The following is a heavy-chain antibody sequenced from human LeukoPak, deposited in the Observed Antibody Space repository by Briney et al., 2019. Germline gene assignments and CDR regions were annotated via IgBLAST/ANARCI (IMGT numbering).Heavy chain of an antibody. CDR1: GGSISSSSNY. D-gene: IGHD4-17*01. J-gene: IGHJ3*02. CDR2: IYYSGST. V-gene: IGHV4-39*07. Sequence: SETLSLTCTVSGGSISSSSNYWGWIRQPPGKGLEWSGRIYYSGSTYYNPSLKSRVTISVDTSKNQFSLKLRSVTAADTAVYYCARDGVSMTTVSTLAFDIWVQGTMVTVSS. CDR3: ARDGVSMTTVSTLAFDI.